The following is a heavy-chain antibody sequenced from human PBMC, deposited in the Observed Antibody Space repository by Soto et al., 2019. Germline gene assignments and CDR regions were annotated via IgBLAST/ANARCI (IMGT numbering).Heavy chain of an antibody. J-gene: IGHJ6*02. CDR3: ARGRMTGYLYYYYGMDV. D-gene: IGHD3-9*01. V-gene: IGHV1-69*06. CDR2: IIPIFGTA. CDR1: GGTFSSYA. Sequence: ASVKVSCKASGGTFSSYAISWVRQAPGQGLEWMGGIIPIFGTANYAQKFQGRVTITADKSTSTAYMELSSLRSEDTAVYYCARGRMTGYLYYYYGMDVWGQGTTVTVS.